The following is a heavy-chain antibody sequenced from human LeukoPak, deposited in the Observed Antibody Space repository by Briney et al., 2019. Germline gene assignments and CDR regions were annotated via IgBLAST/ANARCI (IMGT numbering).Heavy chain of an antibody. CDR3: ARQDGDYGGDAFDI. CDR1: GGSISSYY. Sequence: SETLSLTCTVSGGSISSYYWSWIRQPPGKGLEWIGYIYYSGSTNYNPSLKSRVTISVDTSKNQFSLKLSSVTAADTAVYYCARQDGDYGGDAFDIWGQGTMVTVSS. CDR2: IYYSGST. J-gene: IGHJ3*02. V-gene: IGHV4-59*08. D-gene: IGHD4-17*01.